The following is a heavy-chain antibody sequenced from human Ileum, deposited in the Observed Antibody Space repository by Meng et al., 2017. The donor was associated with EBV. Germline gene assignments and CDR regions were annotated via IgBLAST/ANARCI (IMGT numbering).Heavy chain of an antibody. CDR1: GGSFSSRKYY. CDR2: IYYSGTT. V-gene: IGHV4-39*07. J-gene: IGHJ4*02. D-gene: IGHD1-26*01. Sequence: QLQLQVSGPGLGKPSETLSLTCSVSGGSFSSRKYYWGWIRQPPGKALEWIASIYYSGTTYYNPSLQSRVSISVDKSKNQVSLNMTSMTAADTAVYYCASRELAPFDYWGQGTLVTVSS. CDR3: ASRELAPFDY.